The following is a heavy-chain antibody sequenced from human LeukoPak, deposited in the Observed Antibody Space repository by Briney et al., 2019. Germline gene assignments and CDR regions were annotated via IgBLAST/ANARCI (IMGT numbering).Heavy chain of an antibody. D-gene: IGHD4-11*01. Sequence: ASVKVSCKASGYTFSRYAISWVRQAPGQGLEWMGWISGYNGYTKNAQKFQGRVTMTTDTSTSTAYMELRSLRSDDTAVYYCARVTDYTMGGTAFDIWGQGTMVTVSS. CDR3: ARVTDYTMGGTAFDI. J-gene: IGHJ3*02. CDR2: ISGYNGYT. V-gene: IGHV1-18*01. CDR1: GYTFSRYA.